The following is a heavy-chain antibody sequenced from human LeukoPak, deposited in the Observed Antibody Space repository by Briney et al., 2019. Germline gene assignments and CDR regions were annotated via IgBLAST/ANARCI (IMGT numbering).Heavy chain of an antibody. J-gene: IGHJ3*02. Sequence: SETLSLTCTVSGGSISSGDYYWSWIRQPPGKGLEWIGYIYYSGSTYYNPSLKSRVTISVDTSKNQFSLKLSSVTAADTAVYYCARGLDYDILTGYPVNAFDIWGQGTMVTVSS. CDR1: GGSISSGDYY. V-gene: IGHV4-30-4*02. CDR3: ARGLDYDILTGYPVNAFDI. D-gene: IGHD3-9*01. CDR2: IYYSGST.